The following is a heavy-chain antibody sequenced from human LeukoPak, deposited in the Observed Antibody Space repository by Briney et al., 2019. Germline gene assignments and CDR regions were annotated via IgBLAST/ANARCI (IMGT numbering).Heavy chain of an antibody. CDR1: GFTFSSYG. J-gene: IGHJ4*02. CDR3: ARDPYYYDSSGYSDY. D-gene: IGHD3-22*01. V-gene: IGHV3-33*01. CDR2: IWYDGSNK. Sequence: GGSLRLSCAASGFTFSSYGMHWVRQAPGKGLEWAAVIWYDGSNKYYADSVKGRFTISRDNSKNTLYLQMNSLRAEDTAVYYCARDPYYYDSSGYSDYWGQGTLVTVSS.